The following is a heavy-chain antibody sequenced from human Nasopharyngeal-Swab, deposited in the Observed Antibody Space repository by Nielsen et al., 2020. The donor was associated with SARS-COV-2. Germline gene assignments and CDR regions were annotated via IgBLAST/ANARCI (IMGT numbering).Heavy chain of an antibody. Sequence: WICQPPGKGLEWVSTLSGTGESTYYADSVTGRFATSRDNSNNTLYLQMHGLRAEDTAIYFCAKAWAAAGLSFYYYMDVWGKGTTVTVSS. CDR3: AKAWAAAGLSFYYYMDV. V-gene: IGHV3-23*01. D-gene: IGHD6-13*01. J-gene: IGHJ6*03. CDR2: LSGTGEST.